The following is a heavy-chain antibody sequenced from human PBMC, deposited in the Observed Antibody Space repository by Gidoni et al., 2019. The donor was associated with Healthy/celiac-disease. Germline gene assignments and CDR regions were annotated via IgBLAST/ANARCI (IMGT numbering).Heavy chain of an antibody. CDR3: ARASYDYVWGSYRLDY. J-gene: IGHJ4*02. CDR1: GGSISSYY. D-gene: IGHD3-16*02. CDR2: IYYSGST. V-gene: IGHV4-59*01. Sequence: QMQLQESGPGLVKPSETLSLTCTVSGGSISSYYWSWIRQPPGKGLEWIGYIYYSGSTNYNPSLKSRVTISVDTSKNQFSLKLSSVTAADTAVYYCARASYDYVWGSYRLDYWGQGTLVTVSS.